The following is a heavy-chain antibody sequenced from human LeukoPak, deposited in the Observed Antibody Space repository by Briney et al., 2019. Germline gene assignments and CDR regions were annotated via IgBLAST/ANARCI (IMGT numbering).Heavy chain of an antibody. CDR3: ARAGSQVLRFLEWLLTGEYFDY. J-gene: IGHJ4*02. V-gene: IGHV1-46*01. D-gene: IGHD3-3*01. Sequence: ASVKVSCKASGYAFTRHYMHWVRQAPGQGLEWMGLINPSGSSTIYAQKFQGRVTMTRDMSTSTDYMELSSLRAEDTAVYYCARAGSQVLRFLEWLLTGEYFDYWGQGTLVTVSS. CDR1: GYAFTRHY. CDR2: INPSGSST.